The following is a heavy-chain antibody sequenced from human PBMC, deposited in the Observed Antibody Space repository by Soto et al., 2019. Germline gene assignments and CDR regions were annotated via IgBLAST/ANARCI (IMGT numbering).Heavy chain of an antibody. V-gene: IGHV4-39*07. D-gene: IGHD3-22*01. CDR2: IYYSGST. J-gene: IGHJ4*02. CDR3: ATERVKYDSSGYLDY. CDR1: GGSITSSSYY. Sequence: SETLSLTCTVSGGSITSSSYYWGWIRQPPGKGLEWIGNIYYSGSTYYNPSLKSRVTISVDTSKNQFSLKLSSVTAADTAVYYCATERVKYDSSGYLDYWGQGTLVTVSS.